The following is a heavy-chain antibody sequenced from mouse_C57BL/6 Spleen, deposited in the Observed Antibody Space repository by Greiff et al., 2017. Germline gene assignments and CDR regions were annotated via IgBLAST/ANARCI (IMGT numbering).Heavy chain of an antibody. D-gene: IGHD2-4*01. CDR1: DSEVFPIAY. J-gene: IGHJ3*01. V-gene: IGHV15-2*01. CDR3: ARGYDYDGWFAY. CDR2: ILPSIGRT. Sequence: VQLQQSGSELRSPGSSVKLSCKDFDSEVFPIAYMSWVRQKPGHGFEWIGGILPSIGRTIYGEKFEDKATLDADTLSNTAYLELNSLTSEDSAIYYCARGYDYDGWFAYWGQGTLVTVAA.